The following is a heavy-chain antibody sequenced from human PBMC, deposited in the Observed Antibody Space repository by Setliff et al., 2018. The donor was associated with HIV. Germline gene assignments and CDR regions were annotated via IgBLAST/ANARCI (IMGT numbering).Heavy chain of an antibody. V-gene: IGHV3-74*01. Sequence: PGGSLRLSCAASGFTFTNYWMHWVRQAPGKGLMWVSRTNSDGTTTTYADSVKGRFTISRDNAENTLYLQMNSLRAEDTAVYYCARDSGSTWYASSRSDYWGQGTLVTVSS. J-gene: IGHJ4*02. CDR1: GFTFTNYW. CDR2: TNSDGTTT. CDR3: ARDSGSTWYASSRSDY. D-gene: IGHD6-13*01.